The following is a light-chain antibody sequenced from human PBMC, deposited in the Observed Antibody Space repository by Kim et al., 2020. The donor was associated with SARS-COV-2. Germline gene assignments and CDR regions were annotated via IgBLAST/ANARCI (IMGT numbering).Light chain of an antibody. V-gene: IGKV1-33*01. CDR2: DAS. Sequence: SASVGDRVTITCQASQAITYYVNWYQQKPGKAPKILIYDASNLETGVSSRFSGSGSGTDFTFTITSLQSEDIGTYYCQQYDNLPYTFGQGTKLEI. CDR3: QQYDNLPYT. CDR1: QAITYY. J-gene: IGKJ2*01.